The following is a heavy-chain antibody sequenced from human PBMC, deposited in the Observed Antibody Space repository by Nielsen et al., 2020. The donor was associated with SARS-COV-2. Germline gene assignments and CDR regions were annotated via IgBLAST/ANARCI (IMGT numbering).Heavy chain of an antibody. CDR3: VRGSHCSSTRCHIDY. D-gene: IGHD2-2*01. V-gene: IGHV5-10-1*01. J-gene: IGHJ4*02. CDR2: LDPSDSYT. Sequence: GESLKISCQRSGSSFTTYSIIWVRQMPGNGLEWMGRLDPSDSYTNYSPSFQGHATISGDKSISTAYLQWSSLKASDTAMYYCVRGSHCSSTRCHIDYWGQGTLVTVSS. CDR1: GSSFTTYS.